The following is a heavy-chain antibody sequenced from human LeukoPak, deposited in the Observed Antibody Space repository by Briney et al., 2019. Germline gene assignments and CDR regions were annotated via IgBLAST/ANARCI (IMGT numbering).Heavy chain of an antibody. CDR2: ISTSSSFI. J-gene: IGHJ4*02. Sequence: PGGSLRLSCAASGFTLSYYTMNWVRQAPGKGLEWVSSISTSSSFIRYADSVKGRFTISRDNANNSLYLQMNSLRAEDTALYYCARDDNWNDKPFDHWGQGVLVTVSS. CDR1: GFTLSYYT. D-gene: IGHD1-20*01. CDR3: ARDDNWNDKPFDH. V-gene: IGHV3-21*01.